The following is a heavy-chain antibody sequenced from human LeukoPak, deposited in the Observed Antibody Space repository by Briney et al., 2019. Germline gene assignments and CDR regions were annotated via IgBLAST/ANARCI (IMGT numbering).Heavy chain of an antibody. Sequence: RXXCXXXXFTFSXYXMHWVRQAPGKGLEWVAVISYDGSNKYYADSVKGRFTISRDNSKNTLYLQMNSLRAEVTAVYYCARDRIFGRFLEWLLNYFDYWGQGTLVTVSS. V-gene: IGHV3-30*04. D-gene: IGHD3-3*01. CDR1: XFTFSXYX. J-gene: IGHJ4*02. CDR3: ARDRIFGRFLEWLLNYFDY. CDR2: ISYDGSNK.